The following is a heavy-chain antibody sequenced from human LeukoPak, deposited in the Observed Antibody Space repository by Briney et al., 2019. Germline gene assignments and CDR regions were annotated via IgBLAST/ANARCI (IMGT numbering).Heavy chain of an antibody. CDR1: GFTFSAFW. D-gene: IGHD6-19*01. CDR2: ISGSGGST. V-gene: IGHV3-23*01. Sequence: PGGSLRLSCAASGFTFSAFWMHWVRQAPGKGLEWVSVISGSGGSTYYADSVKGRFTISRDNSKNTLYLQMNSLRAEDTAVYYCAKDDSSGWYPPLSGFDYWGQGTLVTVSS. J-gene: IGHJ4*02. CDR3: AKDDSSGWYPPLSGFDY.